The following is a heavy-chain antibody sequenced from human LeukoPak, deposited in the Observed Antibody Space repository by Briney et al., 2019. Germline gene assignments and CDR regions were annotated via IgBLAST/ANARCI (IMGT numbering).Heavy chain of an antibody. J-gene: IGHJ4*02. D-gene: IGHD4-23*01. Sequence: GGSLSLPCAPSGFVVSIQYMGWVRQARGRGLEWVSLIYREGSTFYADSVKGRFTISRDNSKNTLYLQMNSLNVEDTAVYYGTLVIADIKRPFDDWGQGTLVTVSS. V-gene: IGHV3-53*01. CDR2: IYREGST. CDR3: TLVIADIKRPFDD. CDR1: GFVVSIQY.